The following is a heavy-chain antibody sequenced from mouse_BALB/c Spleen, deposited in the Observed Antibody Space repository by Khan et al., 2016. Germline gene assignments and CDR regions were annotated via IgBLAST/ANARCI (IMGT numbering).Heavy chain of an antibody. CDR3: ARKGYFDY. J-gene: IGHJ2*01. CDR2: ISYSGSN. CDR1: GYSITSDYA. Sequence: EVQLQESGPGLVKPSQSLSLTCTVTGYSITSDYAWNWIRQFPGNKLEWMGYISYSGSNSYNPSLKSRISITRDTSKNQFFLQLNSVTTEDTATYYCARKGYFDYWGQGTTLTVSS. V-gene: IGHV3-2*02.